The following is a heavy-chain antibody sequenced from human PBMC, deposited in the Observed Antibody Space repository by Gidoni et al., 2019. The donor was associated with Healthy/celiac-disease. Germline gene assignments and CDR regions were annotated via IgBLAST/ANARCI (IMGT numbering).Heavy chain of an antibody. CDR2: ISSSGSTI. J-gene: IGHJ4*02. V-gene: IGHV3-11*01. D-gene: IGHD2-21*02. CDR3: ARVRSVVTAKFDY. Sequence: IRQAPGKGLEWVSYISSSGSTIYYADSVKGRFTISRDNAKNSLYLQMNSLRAEDTAVYYCARVRSVVTAKFDYWGQGTLVTVSS.